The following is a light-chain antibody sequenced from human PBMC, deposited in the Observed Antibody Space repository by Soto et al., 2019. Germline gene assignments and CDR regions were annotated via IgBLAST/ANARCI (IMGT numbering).Light chain of an antibody. CDR3: QSYDSSLSVVV. CDR1: SSNIGAGYD. V-gene: IGLV1-40*01. CDR2: GTS. Sequence: QSVLTQPPSVSGAPGQRVTISCTGSSSNIGAGYDVHWYQQLPVTAPKLLIYGTSNRPSGVPDRFSGSKSGTSASLAITGLQAEDEADYYYQSYDSSLSVVVFGGGTKLTVL. J-gene: IGLJ2*01.